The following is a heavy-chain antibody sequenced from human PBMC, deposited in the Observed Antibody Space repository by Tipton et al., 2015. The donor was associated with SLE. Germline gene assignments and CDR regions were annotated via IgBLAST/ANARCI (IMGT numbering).Heavy chain of an antibody. Sequence: TLSLTCAVYGGSFSGYFWSWIRQPPGKGLEWIGEINHSGITKYNPSLRSRVTISIDTSKNQFSLELSSVIAADTAVYYCAKGWGVYDPSDSWGQGTLVTVSS. V-gene: IGHV4-34*01. J-gene: IGHJ4*02. CDR1: GGSFSGYF. D-gene: IGHD5/OR15-5a*01. CDR2: INHSGIT. CDR3: AKGWGVYDPSDS.